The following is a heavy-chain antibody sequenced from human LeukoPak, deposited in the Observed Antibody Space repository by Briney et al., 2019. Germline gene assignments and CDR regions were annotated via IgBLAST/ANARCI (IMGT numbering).Heavy chain of an antibody. J-gene: IGHJ4*02. Sequence: GGSLRLSCAASGFTLRSYWMHWVRQAPGKGLVWVSRINNDGSSTDYADSVKGRFTISRDNAKNTLYLQMNSLRAEDTAIYYCARDERLLSFLKWGQGTLVTVSS. CDR3: ARDERLLSFLK. CDR2: INNDGSST. CDR1: GFTLRSYW. D-gene: IGHD3-3*01. V-gene: IGHV3-74*01.